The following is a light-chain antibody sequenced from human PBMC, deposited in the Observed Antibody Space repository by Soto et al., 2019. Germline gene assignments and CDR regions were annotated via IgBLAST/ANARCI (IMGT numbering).Light chain of an antibody. CDR1: QGISNY. J-gene: IGKJ3*01. CDR2: ASS. V-gene: IGKV1-27*01. Sequence: DIQMTQSPSSLSASVGDRVTITCRASQGISNYLAWYQQKPGKVPKLLIYASSTLQSGVPSRFSGSGSGTDFTLNISSLPPEDVATYYCQKYNSAPLTFGPGTKVDIK. CDR3: QKYNSAPLT.